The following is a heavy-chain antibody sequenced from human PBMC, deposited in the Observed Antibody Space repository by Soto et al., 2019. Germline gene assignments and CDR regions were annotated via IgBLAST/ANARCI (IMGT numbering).Heavy chain of an antibody. V-gene: IGHV5-51*01. CDR1: GYCFDTYW. D-gene: IGHD6-6*01. CDR2: ISPGDSDT. CDR3: ARHKKISGRQNYFGY. J-gene: IGHJ4*02. Sequence: GESLKISCKASGYCFDTYWIGWVRQMQGKGLEGLGIISPGDSDTRYSPSFQGQVTISADKSISTAYLQWSSLKASDTAMYYCARHKKISGRQNYFGYWVQGAQVT.